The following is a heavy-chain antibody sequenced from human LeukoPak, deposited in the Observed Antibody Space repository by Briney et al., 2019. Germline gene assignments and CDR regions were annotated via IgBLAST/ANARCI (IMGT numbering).Heavy chain of an antibody. CDR3: ARARNTYYYDSSGYSLGY. V-gene: IGHV1-8*03. J-gene: IGHJ4*02. D-gene: IGHD3-22*01. Sequence: ASVKVSCKASGYTFTSYDINWVRQATGQGLEWMRWMNPNSGNTGYAQKFQGRVTITRNTSISTAYMELSSLRSEDTAVYYCARARNTYYYDSSGYSLGYWGQGTLVTVSS. CDR1: GYTFTSYD. CDR2: MNPNSGNT.